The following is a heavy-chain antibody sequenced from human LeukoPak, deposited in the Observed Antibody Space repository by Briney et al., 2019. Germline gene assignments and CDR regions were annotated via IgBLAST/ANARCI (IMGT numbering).Heavy chain of an antibody. Sequence: GGSLRLSCAASGFTFSSSAMYWVRQAPGKGLEWVSYISSGTSTIYYADSVKGRFTISRDNAKNSLYLQMNSLRAEDTAVYYCARDVTYYGGDWFDPWGQGTLVTVSS. J-gene: IGHJ5*02. CDR1: GFTFSSSA. V-gene: IGHV3-48*04. CDR2: ISSGTSTI. D-gene: IGHD4-23*01. CDR3: ARDVTYYGGDWFDP.